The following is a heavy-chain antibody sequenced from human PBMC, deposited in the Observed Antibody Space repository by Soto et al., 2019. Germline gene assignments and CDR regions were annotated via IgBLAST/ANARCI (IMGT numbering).Heavy chain of an antibody. CDR2: TYYRSKWYN. Sequence: SQTLSLTCAISGDSVSSNSAAWNWIRQSPSRGLEWLGRTYYRSKWYNDYAVSVKSRITINPDTSKNQFSLQLNSVTPEDTAVYYCARDSGVTGTTYYYGMDVWGQGTKVTVSS. J-gene: IGHJ6*02. CDR3: ARDSGVTGTTYYYGMDV. CDR1: GDSVSSNSAA. D-gene: IGHD1-20*01. V-gene: IGHV6-1*01.